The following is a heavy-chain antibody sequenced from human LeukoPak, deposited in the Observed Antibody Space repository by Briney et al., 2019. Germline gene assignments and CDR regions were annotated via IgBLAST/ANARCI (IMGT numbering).Heavy chain of an antibody. V-gene: IGHV3-33*01. CDR2: IWYDGSNQ. D-gene: IGHD2-21*01. CDR3: ARDIASVRMDV. CDR1: GFTFRNHG. J-gene: IGHJ6*02. Sequence: GGSLRLSCAASGFTFRNHGMHWVRQAPGQGLEWVAVIWYDGSNQYYADSVKGRFTISRDNSRNMLYLQVSSLRAEDTAVYYCARDIASVRMDVWGQGPAVIVS.